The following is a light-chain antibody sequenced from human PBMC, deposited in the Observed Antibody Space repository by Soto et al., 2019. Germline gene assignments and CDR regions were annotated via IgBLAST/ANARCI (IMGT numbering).Light chain of an antibody. Sequence: QSVLTQPPSVSGAPGQRVTISCTWSSSNIGTGYDVHWYQQLPGTAPKLLIFANSIRPSGVPGRFSGSKSGTSASLAITGLQADDEADYYCQSYDSSLSAYVFGTGTKVTV. CDR1: SSNIGTGYD. V-gene: IGLV1-40*01. CDR2: ANS. CDR3: QSYDSSLSAYV. J-gene: IGLJ1*01.